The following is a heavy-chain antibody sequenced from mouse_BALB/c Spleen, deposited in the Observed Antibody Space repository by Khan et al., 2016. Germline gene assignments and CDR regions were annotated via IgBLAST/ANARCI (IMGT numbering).Heavy chain of an antibody. J-gene: IGHJ3*01. Sequence: EVQLQESGPGLVKPSQSLSLTCTVTGYSITSDYAWNWIRQFPGNKLEWMGYISYSGYSSYNPSLQSRISITRDTSKNQFFLQLNSVTPDDTATYYCAKGRRKAWFAYWGQGTLVTVSA. CDR3: AKGRRKAWFAY. V-gene: IGHV3-2*02. CDR1: GYSITSDYA. CDR2: ISYSGYS.